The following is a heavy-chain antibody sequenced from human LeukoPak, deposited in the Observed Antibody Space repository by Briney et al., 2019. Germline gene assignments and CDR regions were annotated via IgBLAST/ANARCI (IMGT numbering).Heavy chain of an antibody. CDR3: ASRVRGVYVGGFDI. CDR2: IYYSGST. Sequence: PSETLSLTCTVSGGSISSGGYYWSWIRQHPGKGLEWTGYIYYSGSTYYNPSLKSRVTISVDTSKNQFSLKLSSVTAADTAVYYCASRVRGVYVGGFDIWGQGTMVTVSS. D-gene: IGHD3-10*01. CDR1: GGSISSGGYY. J-gene: IGHJ3*02. V-gene: IGHV4-31*03.